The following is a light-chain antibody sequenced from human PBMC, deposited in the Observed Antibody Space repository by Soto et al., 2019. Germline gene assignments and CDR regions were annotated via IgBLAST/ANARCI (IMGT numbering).Light chain of an antibody. V-gene: IGKV1-39*01. J-gene: IGKJ2*01. Sequence: DIQMTQSPSSLSAFVGDRVTITCRARQSISSSLNWYQQKPGKAPKLLIYAASTLQSGVPSRFSGSGSGTDFTLTIGSLQPEDFVTYYCQQSYSTPTFGQGTKLEIK. CDR1: QSISSS. CDR3: QQSYSTPT. CDR2: AAS.